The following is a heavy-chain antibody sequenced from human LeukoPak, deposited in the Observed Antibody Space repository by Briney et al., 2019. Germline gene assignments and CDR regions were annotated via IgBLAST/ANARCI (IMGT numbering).Heavy chain of an antibody. CDR3: ARDPYGDHTFDY. Sequence: GASVKVSCKASGGTFSSYAISWVRQAPGQGLEWMGRIIPIFGTANYAQKFQGRVTITTDESTSTAYMELSSPRSEDTAVYYCARDPYGDHTFDYWGQGTLVTVSS. J-gene: IGHJ4*02. V-gene: IGHV1-69*05. D-gene: IGHD4-17*01. CDR2: IIPIFGTA. CDR1: GGTFSSYA.